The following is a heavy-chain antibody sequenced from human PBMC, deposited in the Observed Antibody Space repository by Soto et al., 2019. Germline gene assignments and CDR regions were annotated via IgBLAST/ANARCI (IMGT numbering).Heavy chain of an antibody. CDR1: GFTFSSYA. J-gene: IGHJ6*02. V-gene: IGHV3-23*01. D-gene: IGHD4-17*01. CDR3: AKTTVVNHYYYYGMDV. Sequence: GGSLRLSCAASGFTFSSYAMSWVRQAPGKGLEWVSAISGSGGSTYYVDSVKGRFTISRDNSKNTLYLQMNSLRAEDTAVYYCAKTTVVNHYYYYGMDVWGQGTTVTVSS. CDR2: ISGSGGST.